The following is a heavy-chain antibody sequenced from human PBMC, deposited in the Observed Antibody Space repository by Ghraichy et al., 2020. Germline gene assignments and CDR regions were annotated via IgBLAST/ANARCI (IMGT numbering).Heavy chain of an antibody. J-gene: IGHJ4*02. CDR2: IRGSGGNT. CDR3: GPGDNWNYGLAY. V-gene: IGHV3-23*01. Sequence: GESLNISCAASGFTFSSYGMSWVRLAPGKGLEWVSGIRGSGGNTYYADSVKGRFTISRDNSKNTLYLQMNSLRADDTAVYYCGPGDNWNYGLAYWGQGTLVTVSS. CDR1: GFTFSSYG. D-gene: IGHD1-7*01.